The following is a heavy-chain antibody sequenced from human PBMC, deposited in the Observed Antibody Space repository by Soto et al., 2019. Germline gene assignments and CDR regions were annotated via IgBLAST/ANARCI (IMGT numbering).Heavy chain of an antibody. CDR1: GFTFSSYA. Sequence: GGSLRLSCAASGFTFSSYAMSWVRQAPGKGLEWVSAISGSGGSTYYADSVKGRFTISRDNSKNTLYLQMNSLRAEDTAVYYCAKGLLWFGESLGNWFDPWGKGTLVTVSS. D-gene: IGHD3-10*01. CDR3: AKGLLWFGESLGNWFDP. CDR2: ISGSGGST. J-gene: IGHJ5*02. V-gene: IGHV3-23*01.